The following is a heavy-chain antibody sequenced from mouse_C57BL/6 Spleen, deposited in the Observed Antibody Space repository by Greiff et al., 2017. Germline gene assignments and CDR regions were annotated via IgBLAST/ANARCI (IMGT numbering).Heavy chain of an antibody. V-gene: IGHV1-26*01. Sequence: VQLQQSGPELVKPGASVKISCKASGYTFTDYYMNWVKQSPGKSLEWIGDINPNNGGTSYNQKFKGKATLTVDKSSSTAYMELRSLTSEDSAVXYCARIGIYEGLKGAMDYWGQGTSVTVSS. D-gene: IGHD2-3*01. J-gene: IGHJ4*01. CDR3: ARIGIYEGLKGAMDY. CDR2: INPNNGGT. CDR1: GYTFTDYY.